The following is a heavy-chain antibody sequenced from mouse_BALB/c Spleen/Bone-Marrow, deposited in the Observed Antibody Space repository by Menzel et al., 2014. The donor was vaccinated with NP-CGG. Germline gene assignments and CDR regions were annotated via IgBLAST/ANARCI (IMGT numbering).Heavy chain of an antibody. D-gene: IGHD1-1*01. V-gene: IGHV5-6-3*01. CDR3: ARERYYGNGRIFEY. CDR1: GFTFSSYG. Sequence: EVKLMESGGGLVQPGGSLKLSCAASGFTFSSYGMSWVRQTSDKRLELVATINSNGGSTYYPDSVKGRFTISRDNAKNTLYLQMSSLKSEDTAMYYCARERYYGNGRIFEYWGQGTILTVSS. CDR2: INSNGGST. J-gene: IGHJ2*01.